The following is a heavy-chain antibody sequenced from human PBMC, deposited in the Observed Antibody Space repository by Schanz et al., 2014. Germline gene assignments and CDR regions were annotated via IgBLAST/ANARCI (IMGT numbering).Heavy chain of an antibody. Sequence: VQLVQSGGGLVQPGGSLRLSCAASGFIFGSSVMAWVRQAPGKGLEWVSYISSSSSTRYYADSVKGRFTISRDNAKNSLFLQMNSLRAEDTAVYYCARDFLLEQLGYSHYYYAMDVWGQGTTVTVSS. CDR1: GFIFGSSV. CDR3: ARDFLLEQLGYSHYYYAMDV. D-gene: IGHD2-15*01. CDR2: ISSSSSTR. J-gene: IGHJ6*02. V-gene: IGHV3-48*01.